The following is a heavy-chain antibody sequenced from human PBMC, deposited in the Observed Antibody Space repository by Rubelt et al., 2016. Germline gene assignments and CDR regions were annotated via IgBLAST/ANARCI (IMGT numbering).Heavy chain of an antibody. Sequence: QVQLVQSGAEVKKPGASVKVSCKASGYTFTSYGISWVRQAPGQGLEWMGWISAYNGNKNCDEKLQGRGTMTTDKSQGTAYMELRSLRSDDTAVYYCAAYYYDSSGLGYWGQGTLVTVSS. CDR1: GYTFTSYG. D-gene: IGHD3-22*01. CDR2: ISAYNGNK. CDR3: AAYYYDSSGLGY. J-gene: IGHJ4*02. V-gene: IGHV1-18*01.